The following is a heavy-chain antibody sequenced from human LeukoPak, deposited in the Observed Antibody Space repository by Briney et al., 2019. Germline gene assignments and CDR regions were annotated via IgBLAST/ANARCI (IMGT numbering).Heavy chain of an antibody. CDR2: ISYSGST. CDR3: ARLSWPGRGSRFDP. D-gene: IGHD3-10*01. V-gene: IGHV4-59*01. CDR1: GDSIRSYD. J-gene: IGHJ5*02. Sequence: PSETLSLTCTVSGDSIRSYDWSWIRQSPGKGLEWIGYISYSGSTNYNPSLKSRVTISVDTSKNQFSLNLSSVTAADTAVYFCARLSWPGRGSRFDPWGQGTLVTVSS.